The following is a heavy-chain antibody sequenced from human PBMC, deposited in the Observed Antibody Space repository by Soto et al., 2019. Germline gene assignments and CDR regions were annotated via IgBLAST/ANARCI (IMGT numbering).Heavy chain of an antibody. D-gene: IGHD6-6*01. CDR3: ARDAYSSSPHSTYFFDY. CDR1: GYTFTSYG. J-gene: IGHJ4*02. CDR2: ISAYNGNT. V-gene: IGHV1-18*01. Sequence: ASVKVSCKASGYTFTSYGISWVRQAPGQGLEWMGWISAYNGNTNYAQKLQGRVTMTTDTSTSTAYMELRSLRSDGTAVYYCARDAYSSSPHSTYFFDYWGQGTLVTVSS.